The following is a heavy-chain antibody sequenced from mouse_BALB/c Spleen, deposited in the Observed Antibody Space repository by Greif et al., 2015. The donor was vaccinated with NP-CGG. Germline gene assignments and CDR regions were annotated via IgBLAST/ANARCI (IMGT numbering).Heavy chain of an antibody. CDR2: INPSSGYT. Sequence: VQLQESGAELARPGASVKMSCKASGYTFTSYTMHWVKQRPGQGLEWSGYINPSSGYTNYNQKFKDKATLTADKSSSTAYMQLSSLTSEDSAVYYCASYRYDGPWFAYWGQGTLVTVSA. V-gene: IGHV1-4*01. J-gene: IGHJ3*01. D-gene: IGHD2-14*01. CDR1: GYTFTSYT. CDR3: ASYRYDGPWFAY.